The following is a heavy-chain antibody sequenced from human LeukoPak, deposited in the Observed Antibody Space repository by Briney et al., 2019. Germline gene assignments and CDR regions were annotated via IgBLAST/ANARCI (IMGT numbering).Heavy chain of an antibody. V-gene: IGHV1-3*01. J-gene: IGHJ3*02. CDR1: GYTFTSYA. CDR3: ARQLVDYYDEGHAFDI. D-gene: IGHD3-22*01. CDR2: ISAGNGNT. Sequence: ASVKVSCKASGYTFTSYAMHWVRQAPGQRLEWMGWISAGNGNTKYSQKFQGRVTITRDTSASTAYMELSSLRSEDTAVYYCARQLVDYYDEGHAFDIWGQGTMVTVSS.